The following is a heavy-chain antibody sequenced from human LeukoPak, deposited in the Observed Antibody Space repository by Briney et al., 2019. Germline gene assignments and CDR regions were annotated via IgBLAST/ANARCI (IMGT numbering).Heavy chain of an antibody. CDR2: IGRSGDRTT. CDR1: GFTFSIYS. J-gene: IGHJ4*02. Sequence: GGSLRLSCAASGFTFSIYSLNWVRQAPGKGLEWVAYIGRSGDRTTKYADSVKGRFTISRDNAENSLFLQMNSLRAEDTAVYYCARDDYQKFDYWGQGTLVTVSS. D-gene: IGHD4/OR15-4a*01. CDR3: ARDDYQKFDY. V-gene: IGHV3-48*04.